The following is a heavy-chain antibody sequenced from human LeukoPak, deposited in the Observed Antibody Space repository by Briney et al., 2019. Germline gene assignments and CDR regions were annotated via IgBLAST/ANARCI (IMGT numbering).Heavy chain of an antibody. V-gene: IGHV4-30-2*01. Sequence: SQTLSLTCAVSGGSITSGDHSWNWIRLPPGRGLEWIGYMYHSGSTYHNPSLKSRVTISVDRSKNQFSLKLSSVTAADTAVYYCARGKKTRAVLYGSPQWFDPWGQGTLVTVSS. CDR2: MYHSGST. D-gene: IGHD3-10*01. CDR1: GGSITSGDHS. CDR3: ARGKKTRAVLYGSPQWFDP. J-gene: IGHJ5*02.